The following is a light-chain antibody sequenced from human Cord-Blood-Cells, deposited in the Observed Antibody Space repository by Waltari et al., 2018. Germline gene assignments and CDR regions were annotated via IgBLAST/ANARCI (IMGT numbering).Light chain of an antibody. CDR3: QQSYSTLTWT. CDR1: QSISSY. V-gene: IGKV1-39*01. CDR2: AAS. Sequence: DIQMTQSPSSLSASVGDRVTITCRAIQSISSYLNWYQQKPGKAPKLLIYAASSLQSGVPSMFSGSGSGTDFTLTISSLQPEDFATYYCQQSYSTLTWTFGQGTKVEIK. J-gene: IGKJ1*01.